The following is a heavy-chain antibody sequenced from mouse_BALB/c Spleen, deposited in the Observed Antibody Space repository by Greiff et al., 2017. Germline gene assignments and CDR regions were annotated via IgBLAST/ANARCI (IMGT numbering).Heavy chain of an antibody. CDR1: GFNIKDTY. Sequence: VQLKQSGAELVKPGASVKLSCTASGFNIKDTYMHWVKQRPEQGLEWIGRIDPANGNTKYDPKFQGKATITADTSSNTAYLQLSSLTSEDTAVYYCAPTSDGYLWYLDVWGAGTTVTVSS. V-gene: IGHV14-3*02. CDR3: APTSDGYLWYLDV. J-gene: IGHJ1*01. D-gene: IGHD2-3*01. CDR2: IDPANGNT.